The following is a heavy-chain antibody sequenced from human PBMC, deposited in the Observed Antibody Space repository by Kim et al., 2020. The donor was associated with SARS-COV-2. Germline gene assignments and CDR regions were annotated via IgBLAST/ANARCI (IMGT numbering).Heavy chain of an antibody. J-gene: IGHJ4*02. V-gene: IGHV3-30*18. CDR2: ISYDGSET. CDR3: AKGGGGMVDIDY. Sequence: GGSLRLSCAGSGFTFGNYAMHWVRQAPGKGLEWVAFISYDGSETYYVDSVKGRFTISRDNSMKTLYLQMSSLRPEDTAVYFCAKGGGGMVDIDYWGQGTLVTVSS. CDR1: GFTFGNYA. D-gene: IGHD2-8*01.